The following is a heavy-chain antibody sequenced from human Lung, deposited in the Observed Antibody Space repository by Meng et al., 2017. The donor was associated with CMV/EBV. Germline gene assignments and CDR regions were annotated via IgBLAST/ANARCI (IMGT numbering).Heavy chain of an antibody. CDR2: ISSSSSYI. CDR3: ARSDLKLRFLEWLFLPIDY. Sequence: GGSLRLSCAASGFTFSSYSMNWVRQAPGKGLEWVSSISSSSSYIYYADSVKGRFTISRDNAKNSLYLQMNSLRAEDTAVYYCARSDLKLRFLEWLFLPIDYWGQGTLVTVSS. CDR1: GFTFSSYS. D-gene: IGHD3-3*01. J-gene: IGHJ4*02. V-gene: IGHV3-21*01.